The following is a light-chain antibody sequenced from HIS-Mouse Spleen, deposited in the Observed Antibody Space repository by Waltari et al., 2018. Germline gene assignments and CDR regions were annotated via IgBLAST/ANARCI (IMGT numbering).Light chain of an antibody. CDR2: EVS. Sequence: QSALTQPASVSGSPGQSITISCTGTSSDVGGYNYVSWYQQHPGKAPKLMIYEVSNRASVVSNRCSGAKSGNTASLTISGLQAEDEADYYCSSYTSSSTLWVFGGGTKLTVL. CDR3: SSYTSSSTLWV. CDR1: SSDVGGYNY. J-gene: IGLJ3*02. V-gene: IGLV2-14*01.